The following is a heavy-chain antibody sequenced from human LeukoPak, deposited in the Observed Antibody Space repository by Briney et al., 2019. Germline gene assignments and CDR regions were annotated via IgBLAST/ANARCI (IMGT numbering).Heavy chain of an antibody. CDR1: GYTFTGYY. D-gene: IGHD5-18*01. Sequence: ASVKVSCKASGYTFTGYYMHWVRQAPGQGLEWMGWISAYNGNTNYAQKLQGRVTMTTDTSTSTAYMELRSLRSDDTAVYYCARGLGYSYGFVGDYWGQGTLVTVSS. V-gene: IGHV1-18*04. CDR2: ISAYNGNT. CDR3: ARGLGYSYGFVGDY. J-gene: IGHJ4*02.